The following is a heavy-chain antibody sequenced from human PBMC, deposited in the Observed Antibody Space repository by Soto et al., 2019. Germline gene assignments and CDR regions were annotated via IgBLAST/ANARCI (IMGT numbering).Heavy chain of an antibody. CDR3: AKDRVIIVKAGDAFDF. CDR1: GFTLSMSA. CDR2: ISGSGDRT. V-gene: IGHV3-23*01. Sequence: EVQLMESGGGLVQPGGSLRLSCASSGFTLSMSAVNWVRQAPGKGLEWVSYISGSGDRTYYADSVKGRFTISRDRSKNTVSLQMDSLRAEDTAVYYCAKDRVIIVKAGDAFDFWGQGTKVTVSS. D-gene: IGHD3-16*02. J-gene: IGHJ3*01.